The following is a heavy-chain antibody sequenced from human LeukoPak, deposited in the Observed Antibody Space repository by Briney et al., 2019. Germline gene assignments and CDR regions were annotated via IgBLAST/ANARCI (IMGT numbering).Heavy chain of an antibody. CDR1: GYTFTGYY. CDR2: INPNSGGT. J-gene: IGHJ6*02. V-gene: IGHV1-2*04. CDR3: ARVGATLPYYYYGMDV. Sequence: ASVKVSCKASGYTFTGYYMHWVRQPPGQGLEWMGWINPNSGGTNYAQKFQGWVTMTRDTSISTAYMELSRLRSDDTAVYYCARVGATLPYYYYGMDVWGQGTTVTVSS. D-gene: IGHD3-10*01.